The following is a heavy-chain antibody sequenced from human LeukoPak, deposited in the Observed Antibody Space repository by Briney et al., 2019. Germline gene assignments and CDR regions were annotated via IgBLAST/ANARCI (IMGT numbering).Heavy chain of an antibody. CDR2: IYYSGST. Sequence: SETLSLTCTVSGGSISSYYWSWIRQPPGKGLEWIGYIYYSGSTNYNPSLKSRVTISVDTSKNQFSLKLSSVTAADTAVYYCARGGQGGLLRYFDYNYFDYWGQGTLVTVSS. V-gene: IGHV4-59*01. CDR3: ARGGQGGLLRYFDYNYFDY. D-gene: IGHD3-9*01. J-gene: IGHJ4*02. CDR1: GGSISSYY.